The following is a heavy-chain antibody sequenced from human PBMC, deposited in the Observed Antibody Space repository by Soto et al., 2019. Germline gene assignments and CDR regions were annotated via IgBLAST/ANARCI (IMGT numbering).Heavy chain of an antibody. D-gene: IGHD3-10*01. CDR3: ARSPLGGAFSWFDP. Sequence: GGALRLSCASSGFTVSSNYMSWVRQAPGKGLEWVSVIYSGGSTSYADYVKGRFTISRDNSKNTLYLQMHSLRAEDTAVYYCARSPLGGAFSWFDPWGQGTLVTVSS. V-gene: IGHV3-53*01. CDR2: IYSGGST. CDR1: GFTVSSNY. J-gene: IGHJ5*02.